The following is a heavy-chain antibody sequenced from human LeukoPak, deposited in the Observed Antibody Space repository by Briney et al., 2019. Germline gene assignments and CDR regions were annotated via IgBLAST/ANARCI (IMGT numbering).Heavy chain of an antibody. J-gene: IGHJ4*02. Sequence: KSGGSLRLSCAASGFTFSSYSMTWVRQAPGKGLEWVSSITSGGDDIYYSDSVKGRFTISRDNAKNSLFLQMNNLRAEDTAVYYCARKQWLDSWGQGTRVTVSS. V-gene: IGHV3-21*01. CDR2: ITSGGDDI. CDR1: GFTFSSYS. D-gene: IGHD6-19*01. CDR3: ARKQWLDS.